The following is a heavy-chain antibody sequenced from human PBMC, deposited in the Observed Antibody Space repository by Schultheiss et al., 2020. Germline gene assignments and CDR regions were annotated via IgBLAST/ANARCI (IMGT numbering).Heavy chain of an antibody. CDR3: ARDYTLGFDILTGLIDY. CDR1: GFTFSSYS. D-gene: IGHD3-9*01. J-gene: IGHJ4*02. Sequence: GGSLRLSCAASGFTFSSYSMNWVRQAPGKGLEWVSSISSSSSYIYYADSVKGRFTISRDNAKNSLYLQMNSLRAEDTAVYYCARDYTLGFDILTGLIDYWGQGTLVTVSS. V-gene: IGHV3-21*01. CDR2: ISSSSSYI.